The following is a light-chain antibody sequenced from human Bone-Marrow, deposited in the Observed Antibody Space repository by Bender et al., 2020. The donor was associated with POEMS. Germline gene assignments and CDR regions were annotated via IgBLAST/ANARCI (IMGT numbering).Light chain of an antibody. CDR3: AAWDDSLRGAPV. CDR2: RDF. Sequence: QSVLTQPPSASGTPGQRVTISCSGSSSNIGSNYVYWYQQLPGTAPKLLILRDFQRPSGVPDRLSGSKSGTSASLAISGLRSEDEADYYCAAWDDSLRGAPVFGGGTKLTVL. J-gene: IGLJ3*02. CDR1: SSNIGSNY. V-gene: IGLV1-47*01.